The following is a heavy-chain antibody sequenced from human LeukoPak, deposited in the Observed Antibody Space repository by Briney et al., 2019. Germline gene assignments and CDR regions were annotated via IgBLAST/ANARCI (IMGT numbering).Heavy chain of an antibody. CDR1: GFTFSSYE. J-gene: IGHJ3*02. Sequence: GGSLRLSCAASGFTFSSYEMNWVRQAPGEGLEWVSYISSSGSTIYYADSVKGRFTISRDNAKNSLYLQMNSLRAEDTAVYYCAREGTGSGDSFNIWGQGTMVTVSS. CDR3: AREGTGSGDSFNI. V-gene: IGHV3-48*03. D-gene: IGHD1-26*01. CDR2: ISSSGSTI.